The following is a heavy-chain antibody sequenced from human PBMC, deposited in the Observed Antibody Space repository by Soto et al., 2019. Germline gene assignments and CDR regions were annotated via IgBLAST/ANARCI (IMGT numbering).Heavy chain of an antibody. CDR1: GYTFSSYG. CDR2: ISGYNGNT. D-gene: IGHD3-10*01. V-gene: IGHV1-18*01. CDR3: ARVYGSGSYSPGQY. Sequence: QVQLVQSGAEVKKPGASVRVSCKTSGYTFSSYGITWVRQAPGQGLWWMGWISGYNGNTEYAQSLQGRVTMTIDTSTSTAYMELACLRSADTAIYYCARVYGSGSYSPGQYWGQGTLVNVSS. J-gene: IGHJ4*02.